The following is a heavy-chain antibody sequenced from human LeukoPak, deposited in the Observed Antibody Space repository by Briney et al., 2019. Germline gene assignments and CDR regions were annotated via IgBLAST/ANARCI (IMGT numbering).Heavy chain of an antibody. V-gene: IGHV1-18*04. Sequence: ASVKVSCKASGNTFTGYYMHWVRQAPGQGLEWMGWINPNNGDTNYAQKLQGRVTMTTDTSTSTAYMELRSLRSDDTAVYYCARSPGIAAAGSWYYYYMDVWGKGTTVTISS. J-gene: IGHJ6*03. CDR1: GNTFTGYY. CDR3: ARSPGIAAAGSWYYYYMDV. CDR2: INPNNGDT. D-gene: IGHD6-13*01.